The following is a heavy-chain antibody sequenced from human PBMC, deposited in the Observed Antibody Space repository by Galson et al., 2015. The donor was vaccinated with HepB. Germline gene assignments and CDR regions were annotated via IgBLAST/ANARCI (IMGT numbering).Heavy chain of an antibody. CDR1: GFTFDAYA. J-gene: IGHJ2*01. Sequence: SLRLSCAASGFTFDAYAMHWVRQAPGKGLEWVSGISWNSGSIGYADSVKGRFTISRDNAKNSLYLQMNSLRAEDTALYYCAKVAAYSSSSRGPFDLWGRGTLVTVSS. V-gene: IGHV3-9*01. D-gene: IGHD6-6*01. CDR2: ISWNSGSI. CDR3: AKVAAYSSSSRGPFDL.